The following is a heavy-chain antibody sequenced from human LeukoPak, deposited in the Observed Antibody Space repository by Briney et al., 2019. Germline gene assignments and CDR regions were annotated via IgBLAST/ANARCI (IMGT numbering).Heavy chain of an antibody. CDR3: AITKRGVDGYNFGNFDY. D-gene: IGHD5-24*01. CDR2: INPSGGST. Sequence: ASVKVSCKASGYIFTSYYIHWVRQAPGQGLEWMGIINPSGGSTSYAQKFQGRVTMTRDMSTSTVYMELSSLRSEDTAVYYCAITKRGVDGYNFGNFDYWGQGTLVTVSS. V-gene: IGHV1-46*01. CDR1: GYIFTSYY. J-gene: IGHJ4*02.